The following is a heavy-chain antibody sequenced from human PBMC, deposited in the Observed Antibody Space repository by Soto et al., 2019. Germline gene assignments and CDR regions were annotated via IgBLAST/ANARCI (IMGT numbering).Heavy chain of an antibody. CDR2: IWYDGSNK. D-gene: IGHD2-2*02. CDR1: GITFSSYG. V-gene: IGHV3-33*01. CDR3: ARGQYCSSTSCYIEXLRPKPNYYYYYYGMDV. Sequence: SLRLSCAASGITFSSYGMHWVRQAPGKGLEWVAVIWYDGSNKYYADSVKGRLTISRDNSKNTLYLQMNSLRAEDTAVYYCARGQYCSSTSCYIEXLRPKPNYYYYYYGMDVWGQGTTVTVSS. J-gene: IGHJ6*02.